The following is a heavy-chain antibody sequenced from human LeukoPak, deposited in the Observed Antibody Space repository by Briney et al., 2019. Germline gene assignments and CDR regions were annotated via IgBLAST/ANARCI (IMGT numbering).Heavy chain of an antibody. Sequence: PGGSLRLSCAASGFTFSSYSMNWVRQAPGKGLEWVSSISSSSSYIYYADSVKGRFTISRDNAKNSLYLQMNSLRAEDTAVYYCATFGELFYYFDYWGQGTLVTVSS. CDR3: ATFGELFYYFDY. CDR2: ISSSSSYI. V-gene: IGHV3-21*01. CDR1: GFTFSSYS. J-gene: IGHJ4*02. D-gene: IGHD3-10*01.